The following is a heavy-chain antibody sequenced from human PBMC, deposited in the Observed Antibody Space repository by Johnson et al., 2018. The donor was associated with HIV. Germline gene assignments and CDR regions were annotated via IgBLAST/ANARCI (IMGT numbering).Heavy chain of an antibody. CDR1: GFTFSSYG. V-gene: IGHV3-33*06. D-gene: IGHD6-13*01. J-gene: IGHJ3*02. Sequence: QVQLVESGGGVVQPGRSLRLSCAASGFTFSSYGMHWVRQAPGKGLEWVAVIWYDGSNKYYTDSVEDRFTISRDNSKNTLYLQMNSLRAEDTAGYYCAKDRDSSSWYGYDAFDIWGQGTMVTVSS. CDR2: IWYDGSNK. CDR3: AKDRDSSSWYGYDAFDI.